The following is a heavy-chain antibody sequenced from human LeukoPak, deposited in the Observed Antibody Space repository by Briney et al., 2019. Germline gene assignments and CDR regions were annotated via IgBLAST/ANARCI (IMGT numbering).Heavy chain of an antibody. V-gene: IGHV4-59*01. CDR3: ARAVQLERPPPLIGYYYMDV. D-gene: IGHD1-1*01. CDR1: GGFIGSYY. Sequence: SETLSLTCTVSGGFIGSYYWSWIRQPPGKGLEWIGYIYYSGSTNYNPSLKSRVTISVDTSKNQFSLKLSSVTAADTAVYYCARAVQLERPPPLIGYYYMDVWGKGTTVTVSS. CDR2: IYYSGST. J-gene: IGHJ6*03.